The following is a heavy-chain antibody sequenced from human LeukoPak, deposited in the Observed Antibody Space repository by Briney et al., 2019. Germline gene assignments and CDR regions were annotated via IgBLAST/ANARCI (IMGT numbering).Heavy chain of an antibody. J-gene: IGHJ3*02. CDR3: AKADARLVATILVDAFDI. CDR2: IRYDGSNK. CDR1: GFTFSSYG. D-gene: IGHD5-12*01. Sequence: GGSLRLSCAASGFTFSSYGMHWVRQAPGKGLEWVAFIRYDGSNKYYADSVKGRFTISRDNSKNTLYLQMNSLRAEDTAVYYCAKADARLVATILVDAFDIWGQGTMVTVSS. V-gene: IGHV3-30*02.